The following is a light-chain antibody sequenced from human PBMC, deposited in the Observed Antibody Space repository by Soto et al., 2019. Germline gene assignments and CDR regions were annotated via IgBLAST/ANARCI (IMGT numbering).Light chain of an antibody. CDR3: QHYGSSLWT. CDR1: QSVNKNY. J-gene: IGKJ1*01. CDR2: GAS. V-gene: IGKV3-20*01. Sequence: DIVFTQAPSTLSFSPRGRATPSCRASQSVNKNYLAWYHQKRGQAPRLLIYGASNRATGIPDRFSGSGSGTDFTLTISRLEPEDFAAYYCQHYGSSLWTFGQGTKVDIK.